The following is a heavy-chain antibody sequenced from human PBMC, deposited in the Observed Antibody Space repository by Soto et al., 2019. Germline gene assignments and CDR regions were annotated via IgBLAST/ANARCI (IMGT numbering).Heavy chain of an antibody. CDR3: ARGSSVYDSSGYAFDY. CDR1: GFTFSSYW. J-gene: IGHJ4*02. Sequence: GGSLRLSCAASGFTFSSYWMSWVRQAPGKGLEWVANIKQDGSHKYYVDSVKGRFTMSRDNAKNSLYLQMSSLRAEDTAVYYCARGSSVYDSSGYAFDYWGQGSLATVSS. V-gene: IGHV3-7*01. CDR2: IKQDGSHK. D-gene: IGHD3-22*01.